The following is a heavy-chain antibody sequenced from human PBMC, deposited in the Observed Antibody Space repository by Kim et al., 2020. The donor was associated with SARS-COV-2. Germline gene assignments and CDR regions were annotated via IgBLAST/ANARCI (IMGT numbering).Heavy chain of an antibody. CDR1: GGSFSGYY. V-gene: IGHV4-34*01. CDR3: ASTSSGYRKYYFDY. Sequence: SETLSLTCAVYGGSFSGYYWSWIRQPPGKGLEWIGEINHSGSTNYNPSLKSRVTISVDTSKNQFSLKLSSVTAADTAVYYCASTSSGYRKYYFDYWGQGTLVTVSS. D-gene: IGHD3-22*01. J-gene: IGHJ4*02. CDR2: INHSGST.